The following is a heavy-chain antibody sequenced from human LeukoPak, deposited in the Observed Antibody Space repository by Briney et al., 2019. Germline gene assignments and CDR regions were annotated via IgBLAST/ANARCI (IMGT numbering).Heavy chain of an antibody. J-gene: IGHJ4*02. CDR1: GYTFTGYY. CDR3: ARDYGSGSYYLY. D-gene: IGHD3-10*01. V-gene: IGHV1-2*02. Sequence: PWASVKVSCKASGYTFTGYYMHWLRQAPGQGLEWMGWINPNSGGTNYAQKFQGRVTMTRDTSISTAYMELSRLRSDDTAVYYCARDYGSGSYYLYWGQGTLVTVSS. CDR2: INPNSGGT.